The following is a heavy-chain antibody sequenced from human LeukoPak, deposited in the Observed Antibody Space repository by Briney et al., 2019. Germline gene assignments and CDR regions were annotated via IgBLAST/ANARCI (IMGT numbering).Heavy chain of an antibody. CDR3: AKVNNYDDY. J-gene: IGHJ4*02. Sequence: GRSLRLSCAASGFTFSTFGIHWVRQAPGKGLEWVGAISHGGNNEYYTDSVKRRSTISRDNSKNMIYLQMNSLRGEDSAVYYCAKVNNYDDYWGQGTLVTVSS. CDR2: ISHGGNNE. V-gene: IGHV3-30*18. CDR1: GFTFSTFG. D-gene: IGHD1/OR15-1a*01.